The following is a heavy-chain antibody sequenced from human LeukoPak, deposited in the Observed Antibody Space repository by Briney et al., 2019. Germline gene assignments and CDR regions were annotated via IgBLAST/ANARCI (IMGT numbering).Heavy chain of an antibody. D-gene: IGHD3-10*01. CDR1: GGSFSGYY. CDR2: INHSGST. CDR3: ARTAKYYYGSESYYFFDY. J-gene: IGHJ4*02. Sequence: SETLSLTCAVYGGSFSGYYWSWIRQPPGKGLEWIGEINHSGSTNYNPSLKSRVTISLDTSQNQFSLKLTSVTPADTAVYYCARTAKYYYGSESYYFFDYWGQGTLVTVSS. V-gene: IGHV4-34*01.